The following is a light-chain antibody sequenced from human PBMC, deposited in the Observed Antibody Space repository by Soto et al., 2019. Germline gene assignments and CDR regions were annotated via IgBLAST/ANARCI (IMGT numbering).Light chain of an antibody. J-gene: IGKJ5*01. V-gene: IGKV3-20*01. CDR2: GAS. CDR1: QSVSSSY. CDR3: QQYGRSSWT. Sequence: EIVLTQSPGTLSLSPGQRATLSCRASQSVSSSYLAWYQQKSGQAPRLLIYGASNRATGIPDRFSGSGSGTDFTLTISRLEPEDFAVYYCQQYGRSSWTFGQGTRLEI.